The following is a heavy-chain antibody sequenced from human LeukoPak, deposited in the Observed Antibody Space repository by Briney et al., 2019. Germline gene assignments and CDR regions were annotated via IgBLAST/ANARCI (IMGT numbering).Heavy chain of an antibody. CDR1: GYRLADYW. Sequence: GESLQISCQVSGYRLADYWLAWVRQIPGKGLEWMGIIYPGDSDTRYSPSFQGQVTISTDNSINTAYLQWNSLKASDTAMYYCARVFYGGGDYFDHWGPGTLVTVSS. V-gene: IGHV5-51*01. CDR3: ARVFYGGGDYFDH. J-gene: IGHJ4*02. CDR2: IYPGDSDT. D-gene: IGHD3-16*01.